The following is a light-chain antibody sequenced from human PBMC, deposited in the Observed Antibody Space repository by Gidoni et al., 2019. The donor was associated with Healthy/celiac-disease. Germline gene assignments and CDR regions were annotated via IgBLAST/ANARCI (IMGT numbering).Light chain of an antibody. CDR2: GDS. CDR3: SSYTSSTDWV. CDR1: SRDVGGHNY. J-gene: IGLJ3*02. V-gene: IGLV2-14*04. Sequence: QSITISRTGTSRDVGGHNYVSWYQQNPGKAPKLMIYGDSNRPSGVSNRFSGSKSGNTASLTISGLQAEDEADYYCSSYTSSTDWVFGGGTKLTVI.